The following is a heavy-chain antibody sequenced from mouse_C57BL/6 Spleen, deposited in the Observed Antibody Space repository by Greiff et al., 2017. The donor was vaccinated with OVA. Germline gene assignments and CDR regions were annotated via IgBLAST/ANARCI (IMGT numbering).Heavy chain of an antibody. CDR1: GYTFTSYW. D-gene: IGHD2-3*01. CDR3: AKHYDCYYGYFDY. J-gene: IGHJ2*01. V-gene: IGHV1-50*01. CDR2: IDPSDSYT. Sequence: QVQLQQPGAELVKPGASVKLSCKASGYTFTSYWMQWVKQRPGQGLEWIGAIDPSDSYTNYNQKFQGKATLTVETSSSTAYMQLSSLTSEDSAVYYWAKHYDCYYGYFDYWGQGTTLTVSS.